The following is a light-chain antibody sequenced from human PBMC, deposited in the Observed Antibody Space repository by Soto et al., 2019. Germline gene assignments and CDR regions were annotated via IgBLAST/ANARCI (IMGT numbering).Light chain of an antibody. Sequence: VLTQSPATLSLSPGERATLSCRASQSIHTSLAWYQQKPGQPPRLVVYDSTLRANGVPDRFGGSRSGTELTLTINNLEPEDFAVYYCQQRNVWPPITFGQGTRLEI. V-gene: IGKV3-11*01. J-gene: IGKJ5*01. CDR1: QSIHTS. CDR2: DST. CDR3: QQRNVWPPIT.